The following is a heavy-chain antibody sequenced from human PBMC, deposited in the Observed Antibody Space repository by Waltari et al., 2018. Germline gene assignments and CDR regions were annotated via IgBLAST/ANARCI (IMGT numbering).Heavy chain of an antibody. V-gene: IGHV4-59*01. J-gene: IGHJ3*01. Sequence: QVQLQESGPGLVKPSETLSLTRTVSGDSITSYYWNWIRQPPGKGLEWIAYIYHSGSTTYNPSLKSRVTLSIDMSKNQFSLNLTSVTAADTAVYYCARGNAFDFWGQGTLVTVSS. CDR1: GDSITSYY. CDR2: IYHSGST. CDR3: ARGNAFDF.